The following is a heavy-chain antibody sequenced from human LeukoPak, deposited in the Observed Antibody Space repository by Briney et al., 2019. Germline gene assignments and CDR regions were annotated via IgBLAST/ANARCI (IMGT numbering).Heavy chain of an antibody. CDR2: IYYSGST. J-gene: IGHJ4*02. CDR1: GGSISSYY. D-gene: IGHD2-21*02. CDR3: ARGDLAYCGGDCYPNFDY. Sequence: SETLSLTCTVSGGSISSYYWSWIRQPPGKGLEWIGYIYYSGSTNYNPSLKSRVTISVDTSKNQFSLKLSSVTAADTAVYYCARGDLAYCGGDCYPNFDYWGQETLVTVSS. V-gene: IGHV4-59*01.